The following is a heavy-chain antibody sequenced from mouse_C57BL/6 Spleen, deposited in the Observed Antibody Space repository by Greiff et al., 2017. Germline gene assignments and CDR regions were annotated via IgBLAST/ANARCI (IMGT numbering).Heavy chain of an antibody. Sequence: VQLQQSGAELVRPGASVTLSCKASGYTFTDYEIHWVKQTPVHGLEWIGAIDPETGGTAYNQKFKGKAILTADKSSSTAYMELRSLTSEDSAVYYCTRSWDDYDWFADWGQGTLVTVSA. CDR1: GYTFTDYE. D-gene: IGHD2-4*01. CDR2: IDPETGGT. CDR3: TRSWDDYDWFAD. J-gene: IGHJ3*01. V-gene: IGHV1-15*01.